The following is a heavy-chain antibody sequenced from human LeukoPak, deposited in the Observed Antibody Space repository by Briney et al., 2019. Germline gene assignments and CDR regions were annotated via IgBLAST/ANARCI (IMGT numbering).Heavy chain of an antibody. CDR3: ARVGYCSSTSCPLYYFDY. CDR1: GGTFSSYA. V-gene: IGHV1-69*05. CDR2: IIPIFGTA. Sequence: SVKVSCKASGGTFSSYAISWVRQAPGQGLEWMGRIIPIFGTANYARKFQGRVTITTDESTSTAYMERSSLRSEDTAVYYCARVGYCSSTSCPLYYFDYWGQGTLVTVSS. D-gene: IGHD2-2*01. J-gene: IGHJ4*02.